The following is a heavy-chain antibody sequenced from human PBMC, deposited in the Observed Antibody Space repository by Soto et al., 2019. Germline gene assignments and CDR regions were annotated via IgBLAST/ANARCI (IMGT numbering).Heavy chain of an antibody. V-gene: IGHV4-59*01. CDR3: ARCADSIGWYAQCYFDY. J-gene: IGHJ4*02. D-gene: IGHD6-19*01. Sequence: SETLSLTCTVSGGSISSYYWSWIRQPPGKGLEWLGYIFYNGNTNYNPSLKSRVTISVDTSKNQFSLNLSSVTAADTAVYYCARCADSIGWYAQCYFDYRGQGTLVTVSS. CDR2: IFYNGNT. CDR1: GGSISSYY.